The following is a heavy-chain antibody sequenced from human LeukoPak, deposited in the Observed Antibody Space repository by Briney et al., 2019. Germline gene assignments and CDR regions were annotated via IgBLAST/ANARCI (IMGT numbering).Heavy chain of an antibody. D-gene: IGHD2-21*01. CDR3: ARALTPASLLFPFDY. J-gene: IGHJ4*02. CDR1: GYTFTSYY. CDR2: INPSGGST. V-gene: IGHV1-46*01. Sequence: GASVKVSCKASGYTFTSYYMHWVRQAPGQGPEWMGIINPSGGSTSYAQKFQGRVTMTRDTSTSTVYMELSSLRSEDTAVYYCARALTPASLLFPFDYWGQGTLVTVSS.